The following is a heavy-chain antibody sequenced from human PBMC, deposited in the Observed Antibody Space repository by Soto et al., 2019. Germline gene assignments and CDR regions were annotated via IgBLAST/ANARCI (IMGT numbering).Heavy chain of an antibody. V-gene: IGHV1-18*01. J-gene: IGHJ6*02. CDR3: ASSYCGGDCYSVYYYYGMDV. CDR1: GYTFTSCG. Sequence: QVQLVQSGAEVKKPGASVKVSCKASGYTFTSCGISWVRQAPGQGLEWMGWISAYNGNTNYAQKLQGRVTMTTDTSTSTAYMELRSLRSDDTAVYYCASSYCGGDCYSVYYYYGMDVWGQGTTVTVSS. CDR2: ISAYNGNT. D-gene: IGHD2-21*02.